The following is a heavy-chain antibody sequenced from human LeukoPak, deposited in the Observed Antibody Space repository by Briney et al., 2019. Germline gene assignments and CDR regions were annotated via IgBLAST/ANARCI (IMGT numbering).Heavy chain of an antibody. CDR2: INSDGSST. D-gene: IGHD3-10*01. CDR1: GFTFSSHW. Sequence: GGSLRLSCAASGFTFSSHWMHWVRQAPGKGLVWVSRINSDGSSTSYADSVKGRFTISRDNAKNTLYLQMNSLRAEDTAVYYCAKDPWGWGYGSGSYYPGWFDPWGQGTLVTVSS. V-gene: IGHV3-74*01. CDR3: AKDPWGWGYGSGSYYPGWFDP. J-gene: IGHJ5*02.